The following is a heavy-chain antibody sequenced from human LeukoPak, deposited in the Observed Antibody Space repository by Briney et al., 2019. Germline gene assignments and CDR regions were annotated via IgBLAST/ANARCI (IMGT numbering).Heavy chain of an antibody. CDR2: INPNNGGT. D-gene: IGHD5-12*01. J-gene: IGHJ4*02. Sequence: ASVKVSCQASGYTFTGYYMHWVRQAPGQGLAWMGWINPNNGGTNYAQKFQGRVTMTRDTSISKAHMELSRRRSDDSAVYYCATHDIVGPYQFDYWGQGTLVTVSS. V-gene: IGHV1-2*02. CDR3: ATHDIVGPYQFDY. CDR1: GYTFTGYY.